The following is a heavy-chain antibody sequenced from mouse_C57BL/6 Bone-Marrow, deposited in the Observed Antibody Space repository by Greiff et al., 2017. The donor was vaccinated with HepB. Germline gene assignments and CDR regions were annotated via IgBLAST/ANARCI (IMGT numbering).Heavy chain of an antibody. CDR1: GFSLTSYG. Sequence: VKLVESGPGLVQPSQSLSITCTVSGFSLTSYGVHWVRQSPGKGLEWLGVIWSGGSTDYNAAFISRLSISKDNSKSQVFFKMNSLQADDTARYYCARGGTTVVERDYYAMDYWGQGTSVTVSS. D-gene: IGHD1-1*01. J-gene: IGHJ4*01. V-gene: IGHV2-2*01. CDR3: ARGGTTVVERDYYAMDY. CDR2: IWSGGST.